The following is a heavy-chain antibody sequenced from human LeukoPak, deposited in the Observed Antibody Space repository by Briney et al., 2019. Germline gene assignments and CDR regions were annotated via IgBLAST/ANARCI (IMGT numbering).Heavy chain of an antibody. CDR3: ARAPVYYDFWSGYYTGDY. CDR2: ISAYNGNT. V-gene: IGHV1-18*01. Sequence: ASVKVSCKASGYTFTSYGIGWVRQAPGQGLEWMGWISAYNGNTNYAQKLQGRVTMTTDTSTSTAYMELRSLRSDDTAVYYCARAPVYYDFWSGYYTGDYWGQGTLVTVSS. D-gene: IGHD3-3*01. J-gene: IGHJ4*02. CDR1: GYTFTSYG.